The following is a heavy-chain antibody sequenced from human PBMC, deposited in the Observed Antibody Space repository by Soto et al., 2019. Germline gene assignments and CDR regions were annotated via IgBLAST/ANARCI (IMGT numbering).Heavy chain of an antibody. D-gene: IGHD4-17*01. CDR2: INHSGST. V-gene: IGHV4-34*01. Sequence: QVQLQQWGAGLLKPSETLSLTCAVYGGSFSGYYWSWIRQPPGKGLEWIGEINHSGSTNYNPSLKSRVTISVDTSKNQFSLKLSSVTAADTAVYYCARGRYRTSPVTTGSELDPWGQGTLVTVSS. CDR3: ARGRYRTSPVTTGSELDP. CDR1: GGSFSGYY. J-gene: IGHJ5*02.